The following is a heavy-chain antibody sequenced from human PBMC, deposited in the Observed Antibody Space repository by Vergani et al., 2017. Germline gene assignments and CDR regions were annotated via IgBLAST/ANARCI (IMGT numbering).Heavy chain of an antibody. Sequence: QLQLQESGPGLVKPSETLSLTCTVSGGSISSSSYYWGWIRQPPGKGLEWIGSIYYSGSTYYNPSLKSRVTISVDTSKSQFSLKLSSVTAADTAVYYCARDKSGYVSLDYWGQGTLVTVSS. J-gene: IGHJ4*02. V-gene: IGHV4-39*07. CDR3: ARDKSGYVSLDY. CDR1: GGSISSSSYY. D-gene: IGHD5-12*01. CDR2: IYYSGST.